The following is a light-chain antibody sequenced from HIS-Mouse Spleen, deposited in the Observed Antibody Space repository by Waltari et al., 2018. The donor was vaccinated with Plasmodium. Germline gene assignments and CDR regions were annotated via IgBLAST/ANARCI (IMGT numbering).Light chain of an antibody. Sequence: QSVLTQPPSASGTPGQRVTISCSGSSPNLGHNTVIWYQQLPGTAPKLLIYSNNQRPSGVPDRFSGSKSGTSASLAISGLQSEDEADYYCAAWDDSLNGWVFGGGTKLTVL. J-gene: IGLJ3*02. CDR3: AAWDDSLNGWV. V-gene: IGLV1-44*01. CDR2: SNN. CDR1: SPNLGHNT.